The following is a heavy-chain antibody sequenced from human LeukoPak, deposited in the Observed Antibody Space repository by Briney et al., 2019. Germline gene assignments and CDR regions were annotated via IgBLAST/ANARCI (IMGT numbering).Heavy chain of an antibody. J-gene: IGHJ6*02. V-gene: IGHV4-59*01. CDR2: IYYSGST. CDR3: ARDLVNYDFWSGYPYYYYYGMDV. CDR1: GGSISSYY. D-gene: IGHD3-3*01. Sequence: PSETLSLTCTVSGGSISSYYWSWIRQPPGKGLEWIGYIYYSGSTNYNPSLKSRVTISVDTSKNQFSLKLSSVTAADTAVYYCARDLVNYDFWSGYPYYYYYGMDVCGQGTTVTVSS.